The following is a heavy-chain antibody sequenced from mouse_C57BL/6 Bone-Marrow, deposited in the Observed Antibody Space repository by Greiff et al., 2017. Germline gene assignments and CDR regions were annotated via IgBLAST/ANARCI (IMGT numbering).Heavy chain of an antibody. Sequence: ESGPELVKPGASVKISCKASGYSFTDYNMNWVKQSNGQSLEWIGVINPNYGTTSYNQKFKGKATLTVDQSSSTAYMQLNSLTSEDSAVYYCAREDYYGSSYDLDYAMDYWGQGTSVTVSS. CDR3: AREDYYGSSYDLDYAMDY. CDR2: INPNYGTT. V-gene: IGHV1-39*01. D-gene: IGHD1-1*01. J-gene: IGHJ4*01. CDR1: GYSFTDYN.